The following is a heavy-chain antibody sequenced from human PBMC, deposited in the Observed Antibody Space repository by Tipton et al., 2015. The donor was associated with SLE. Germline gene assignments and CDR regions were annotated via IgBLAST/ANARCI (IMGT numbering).Heavy chain of an antibody. CDR2: ISFDGSNT. D-gene: IGHD3-3*01. J-gene: IGHJ1*01. Sequence: SLRLSCVASGFTFSTYEVNWVRQAPGKGLEWVAVISFDGSNTYYADSVRGRFTVSRDNSKNTLYLQMNSLRSEDTAVYYCARDYLEWLFNHFQEWGQGTLVTVSS. CDR1: GFTFSTYE. CDR3: ARDYLEWLFNHFQE. V-gene: IGHV3-30*04.